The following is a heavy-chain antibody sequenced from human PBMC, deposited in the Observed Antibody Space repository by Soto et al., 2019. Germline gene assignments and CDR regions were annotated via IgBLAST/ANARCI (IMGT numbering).Heavy chain of an antibody. D-gene: IGHD6-13*01. CDR1: GFTFSDYA. CDR2: ISGSGRDT. Sequence: GSLSLSCEASGFTFSDYAMSWVRQAPGKGLEWVSGISGSGRDTYYADSVKGRLTISRDNAKNTPFLQMNSLRAEDAASYYCAKERLEEVGTFFEFWGHGILVNVSS. CDR3: AKERLEEVGTFFEF. J-gene: IGHJ4*01. V-gene: IGHV3-23*01.